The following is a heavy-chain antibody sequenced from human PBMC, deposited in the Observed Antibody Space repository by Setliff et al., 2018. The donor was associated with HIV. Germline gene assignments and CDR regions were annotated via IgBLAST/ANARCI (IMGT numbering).Heavy chain of an antibody. D-gene: IGHD1-20*01. CDR3: ARFPVLGGMDV. CDR1: GYTFTSSG. Sequence: ASVKVSCKASGYTFTSSGISWVRQAPGQGLEWMGWISAYNGNTNYAQKFQGRVTMTRNTSISTAYMELSSLRSEDTAVYYCARFPVLGGMDVWGQGTTVTVSS. V-gene: IGHV1-18*01. CDR2: ISAYNGNT. J-gene: IGHJ6*02.